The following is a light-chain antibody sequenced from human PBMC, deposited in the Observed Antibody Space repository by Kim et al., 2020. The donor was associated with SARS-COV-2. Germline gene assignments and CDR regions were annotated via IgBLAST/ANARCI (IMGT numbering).Light chain of an antibody. J-gene: IGKJ2*01. CDR3: QQSYSTPST. CDR1: QSMSSY. Sequence: SASVGDRVTITCRASQSMSSYLNWYQQKPGRAPKLLIYAASSLQSGVPSRFSGSGSGTDFTLTISSLQPEDFATYYCQQSYSTPSTFGQGTKLEI. CDR2: AAS. V-gene: IGKV1-39*01.